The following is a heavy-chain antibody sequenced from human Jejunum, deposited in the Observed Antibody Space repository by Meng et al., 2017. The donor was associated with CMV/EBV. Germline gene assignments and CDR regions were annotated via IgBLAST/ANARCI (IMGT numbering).Heavy chain of an antibody. Sequence: QGPLVQSGAEVKKPGVSLKLSCETSGFTFTTYFMHWLRQAPGQGLQWMGLFNPNGDVTTYSPRFQGRITLTGDTSTSTLYMELSSLTSDDTAVYYCAREMPMTCYFDQWGQGTLVTVSS. V-gene: IGHV1-46*01. CDR2: FNPNGDVT. CDR1: GFTFTTYF. CDR3: AREMPMTCYFDQ. J-gene: IGHJ4*03. D-gene: IGHD3-22*01.